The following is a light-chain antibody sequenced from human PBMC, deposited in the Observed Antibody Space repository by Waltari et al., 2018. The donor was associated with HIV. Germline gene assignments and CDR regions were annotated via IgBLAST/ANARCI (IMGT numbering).Light chain of an antibody. Sequence: EIVLTQSPGTLSLSPGERANLFCRASQSISRSDLAWYQQTPGQAPRLLIYGASSRATDIPDRFTGSGSGTDFTLTISRLEPEDFVIYYCQQYGTSPWTFGQGTKVEIK. CDR2: GAS. V-gene: IGKV3-20*01. CDR3: QQYGTSPWT. J-gene: IGKJ1*01. CDR1: QSISRSD.